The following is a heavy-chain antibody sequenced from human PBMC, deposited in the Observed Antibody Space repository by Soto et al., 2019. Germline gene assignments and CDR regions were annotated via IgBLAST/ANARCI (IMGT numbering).Heavy chain of an antibody. CDR2: ISAYNANT. J-gene: IGHJ4*02. CDR1: CYTFTSYG. D-gene: IGHD6-19*01. CDR3: ARGGIALTVDY. V-gene: IGHV1-18*01. Sequence: ASVKVSCKAACYTFTSYGMSRVRQALGQGLEWMGLISAYNANTNYTQKLQGRVTMTADTSTSIAYMKLRSLRSDDTAVYYCARGGIALTVDYWGQGTLVTVS.